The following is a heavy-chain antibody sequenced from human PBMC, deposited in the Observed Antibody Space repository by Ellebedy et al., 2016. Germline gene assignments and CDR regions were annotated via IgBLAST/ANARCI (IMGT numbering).Heavy chain of an antibody. V-gene: IGHV4-34*01. CDR2: INHRGST. CDR1: GGSFSGYY. Sequence: SETLSLXCAVYGGSFSGYYWTWIRQPPGKGLEWIGEINHRGSTNYNPSLKSRVTISVETSKNQFSLKLGSVTAADTAVYYCARGHDPVAVTPAALALFSRMGSLWFDPWGQGTLVSVSS. CDR3: ARGHDPVAVTPAALALFSRMGSLWFDP. J-gene: IGHJ5*02. D-gene: IGHD2-2*01.